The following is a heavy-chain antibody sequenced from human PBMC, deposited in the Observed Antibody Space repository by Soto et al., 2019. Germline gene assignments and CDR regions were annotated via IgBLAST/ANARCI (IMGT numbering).Heavy chain of an antibody. J-gene: IGHJ4*02. D-gene: IGHD6-6*01. Sequence: PGGSLRLSCAASGLTFSNYVMHWVRQAPGKGLEWVAIIWYDGGHKYYGDSVKGRFTISRDNSKNTLYLQMNSLRAEDTAVYYCASGGSSLNFDSWGQGTLVTVSS. CDR3: ASGGSSLNFDS. CDR2: IWYDGGHK. CDR1: GLTFSNYV. V-gene: IGHV3-33*01.